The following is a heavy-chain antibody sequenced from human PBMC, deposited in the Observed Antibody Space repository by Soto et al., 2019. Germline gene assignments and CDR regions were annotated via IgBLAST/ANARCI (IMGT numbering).Heavy chain of an antibody. CDR3: AKDRGYSGFKFDY. CDR1: GFTFSSYG. J-gene: IGHJ4*02. Sequence: GSLRLSCAASGFTFSSYGMHWVRQAPGKGLEWVAVISYDGSNKYYADSVKGRFTISRDNSKNTLYLQMNSLRAEDTAVYYCAKDRGYSGFKFDYWGQGTLVTVSS. D-gene: IGHD5-12*01. V-gene: IGHV3-30*18. CDR2: ISYDGSNK.